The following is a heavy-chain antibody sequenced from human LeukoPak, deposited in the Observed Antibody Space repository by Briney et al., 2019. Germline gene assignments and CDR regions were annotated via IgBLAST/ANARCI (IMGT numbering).Heavy chain of an antibody. CDR1: GGSFSGYY. Sequence: PSETLSLTCAVYGGSFSGYYWSWIRQPPGKGLEWIGEINHSGSTNYNPSLKSRVTISVDTSKNQFSLKLSSVTAADTAVYYCARDPFRINGFFDYWGQGTLVTVSS. CDR2: INHSGST. CDR3: ARDPFRINGFFDY. D-gene: IGHD2-15*01. J-gene: IGHJ4*02. V-gene: IGHV4-34*01.